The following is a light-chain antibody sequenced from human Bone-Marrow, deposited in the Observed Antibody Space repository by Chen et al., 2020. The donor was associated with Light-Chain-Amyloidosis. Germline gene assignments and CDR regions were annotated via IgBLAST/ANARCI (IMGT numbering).Light chain of an antibody. Sequence: SYVLTQPSSVSVAPGQTATIACGGNNIGSTSVHWYQQTPGQAPLLVVYGDSDRPTGIPERVSGSNSGNTATLAISRVEAGDEADYYCQVWDRSRDRPVFGGGTKLTVL. V-gene: IGLV3-21*02. J-gene: IGLJ3*02. CDR1: NIGSTS. CDR3: QVWDRSRDRPV. CDR2: GDS.